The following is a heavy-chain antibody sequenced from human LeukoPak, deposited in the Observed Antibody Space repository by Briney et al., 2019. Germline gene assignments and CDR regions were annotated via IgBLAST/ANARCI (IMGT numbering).Heavy chain of an antibody. CDR3: AKARSTSGRLQEFDY. CDR1: GFTFDDYA. V-gene: IGHV3-9*01. CDR2: ISWNSGSI. D-gene: IGHD5-24*01. J-gene: IGHJ4*02. Sequence: PGGSLRLSCAASGFTFDDYAMHWVRQAPGKGLEWVSGISWNSGSIGYADSVKGRFTISRDNAKNSLYLQMNSLRAEDTALYYCAKARSTSGRLQEFDYWGQGTLVTVSS.